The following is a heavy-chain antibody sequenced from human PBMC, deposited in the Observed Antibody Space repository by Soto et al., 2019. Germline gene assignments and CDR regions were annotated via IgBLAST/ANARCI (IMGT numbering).Heavy chain of an antibody. V-gene: IGHV4-61*08. CDR1: GGSISSGDYY. CDR3: ARERYYYYGMDV. Sequence: SETLSLTCTVSGGSISSGDYYWSWIRQPPGKGPEWIGYIYYTGSTNYNPSLKSRVTISVDTSKNQFSLKLSSVTAADTAVYYCARERYYYYGMDVWGQGTTVTVSS. J-gene: IGHJ6*02. CDR2: IYYTGST.